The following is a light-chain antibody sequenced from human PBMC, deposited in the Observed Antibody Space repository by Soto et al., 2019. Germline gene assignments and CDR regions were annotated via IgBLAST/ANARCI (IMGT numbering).Light chain of an antibody. V-gene: IGKV3-11*01. CDR3: QKYNSAPHT. CDR2: TTS. J-gene: IGKJ2*01. Sequence: EIVLTQSPATLSLSPGERATLSCRASQSVSKSLAWYQQKPGQAPRLLIYTTSNRATGIPARFSGSGSRTDFTLTISSLEPEDFATYYCQKYNSAPHTFGQGTKLEIK. CDR1: QSVSKS.